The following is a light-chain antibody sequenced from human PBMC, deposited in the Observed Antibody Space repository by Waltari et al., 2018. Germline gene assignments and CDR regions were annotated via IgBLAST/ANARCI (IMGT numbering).Light chain of an antibody. Sequence: QSALTQPASVSGSPGQSVTIFCTGTSNDVGGYNSVSWYQPHPGHAPRVIIYDVSDRPSGVSERFSGSKSGNTASLTISGLQAEDEADYYCSSQSSNNVVLFGGGTKLTVL. CDR3: SSQSSNNVVL. V-gene: IGLV2-14*01. CDR1: SNDVGGYNS. CDR2: DVS. J-gene: IGLJ2*01.